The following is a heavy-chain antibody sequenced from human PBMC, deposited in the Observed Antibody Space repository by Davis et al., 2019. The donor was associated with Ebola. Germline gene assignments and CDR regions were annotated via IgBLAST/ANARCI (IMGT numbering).Heavy chain of an antibody. D-gene: IGHD4/OR15-4a*01. CDR1: GFTFKNYG. J-gene: IGHJ4*02. V-gene: IGHV3-23*01. CDR2: IGGGGDTT. CDR3: ARISLTGATEY. Sequence: GESLKISCAASGFTFKNYGMGWLRQAPGEGLEWVSAIGGGGDTTYYADSVKGRLTISSANSKNTMYLQMNSLRAEDTAVYYCARISLTGATEYWGQGTQVTVSS.